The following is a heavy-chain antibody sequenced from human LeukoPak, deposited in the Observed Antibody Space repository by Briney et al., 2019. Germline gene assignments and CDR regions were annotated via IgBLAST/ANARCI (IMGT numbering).Heavy chain of an antibody. J-gene: IGHJ4*02. V-gene: IGHV3-23*01. CDR2: ISGSGGST. CDR1: GFTFSSYG. Sequence: GGSLRLSCAASGFTFSSYGMSWVRQAPGRGLEWVSAISGSGGSTYYADSVKGRFTISRDNSKNTLYLQMNSLRAEDTAVYYCAKNSGGYSYAIYWGQGTLVTVSS. CDR3: AKNSGGYSYAIY. D-gene: IGHD5-18*01.